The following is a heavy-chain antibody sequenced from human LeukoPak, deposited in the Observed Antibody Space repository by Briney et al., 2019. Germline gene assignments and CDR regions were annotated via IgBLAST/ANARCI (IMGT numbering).Heavy chain of an antibody. V-gene: IGHV3-23*01. D-gene: IGHD3-3*01. J-gene: IGHJ4*02. CDR3: AERRDFWSGYDY. Sequence: GGSLRLSCVVSGINFADYAMHWVRQPPGKGLEWVSAISGSGGSTYYADSVKGRFTISRDNSKSTLYLQMNSLRAEDTAVYYCAERRDFWSGYDYWGQGTLVTVSS. CDR2: ISGSGGST. CDR1: GINFADYA.